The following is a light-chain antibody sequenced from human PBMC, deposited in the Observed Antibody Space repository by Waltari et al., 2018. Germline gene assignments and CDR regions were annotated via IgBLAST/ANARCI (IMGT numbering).Light chain of an antibody. CDR1: RSNIGTNS. V-gene: IGLV1-47*01. J-gene: IGLJ3*02. CDR3: AAWDDSLSGRV. Sequence: QSVLTQPPSASGTPGQRVTIPCSGSRSNIGTNSVYWYQQLPGTAPKLLIYRNNQRPSGVPDRFSGSKSGTSASLAISGLRSEDEADYYCAAWDDSLSGRVFGGGTKVTVL. CDR2: RNN.